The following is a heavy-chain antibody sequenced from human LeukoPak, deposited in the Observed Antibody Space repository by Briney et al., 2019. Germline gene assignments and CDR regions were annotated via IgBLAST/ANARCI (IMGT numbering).Heavy chain of an antibody. CDR1: GFTFNNYA. Sequence: GGSLRLSCEASGFTFNNYAMHWVRQAPGKGLEWVSGISWDRGTTGYGDSVKGRFTISRDNAKNTLYLQMNSLRAEDTAVYYCARFGYSSGWSKGYYYYYMDVWGKGTTVTISS. J-gene: IGHJ6*03. D-gene: IGHD6-19*01. V-gene: IGHV3-9*01. CDR2: ISWDRGTT. CDR3: ARFGYSSGWSKGYYYYYMDV.